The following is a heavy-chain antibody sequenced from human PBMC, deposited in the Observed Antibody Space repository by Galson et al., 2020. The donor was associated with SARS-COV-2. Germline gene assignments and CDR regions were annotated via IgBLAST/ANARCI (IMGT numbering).Heavy chain of an antibody. D-gene: IGHD5-12*01. Sequence: GESLKISCAASGFTFSDYYMDWIRQAPGKGLEWVSCISSSGHSIYYSDSVKGRFTISRDNARNSLYLQMNSLRAEDTAVYYCARAPRDGFSKFDFWGQGTLVTVSS. CDR1: GFTFSDYY. CDR3: ARAPRDGFSKFDF. V-gene: IGHV3-11*01. J-gene: IGHJ4*02. CDR2: ISSSGHSI.